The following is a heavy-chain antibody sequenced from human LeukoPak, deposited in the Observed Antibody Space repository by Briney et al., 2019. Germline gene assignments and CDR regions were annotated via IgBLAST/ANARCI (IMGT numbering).Heavy chain of an antibody. Sequence: SETLSLTCTVSGGSISSGDYYWSWIRQPPGEGLEWIGYIYYSGSTYYNPSLKSRVTISVDTSKNQFSLKLSSVTAADTAVYYCARDRMIGQLYYFDYWGQGTLVTVSS. CDR2: IYYSGST. D-gene: IGHD3-22*01. V-gene: IGHV4-30-4*01. CDR1: GGSISSGDYY. J-gene: IGHJ4*02. CDR3: ARDRMIGQLYYFDY.